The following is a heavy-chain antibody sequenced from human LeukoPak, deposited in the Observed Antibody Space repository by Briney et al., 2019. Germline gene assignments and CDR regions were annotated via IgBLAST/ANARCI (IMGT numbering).Heavy chain of an antibody. V-gene: IGHV1-8*01. CDR3: TRETSSRYFDF. CDR1: GYTLTSYD. Sequence: ASVKVSCKASGYTLTSYDINWVRQATGQGLEWMGWMNPNSGRTGCAQKFRDRISITRNTSISTAYMELSSLTSEDTGVYYCTRETSSRYFDFWGQGTLVTVSS. J-gene: IGHJ4*02. CDR2: MNPNSGRT.